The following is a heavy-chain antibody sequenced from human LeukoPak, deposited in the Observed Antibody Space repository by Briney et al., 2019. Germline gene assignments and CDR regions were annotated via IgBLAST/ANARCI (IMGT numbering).Heavy chain of an antibody. CDR2: INQDQNEI. V-gene: IGHV3-7*01. J-gene: IGHJ4*02. CDR1: GFTFSSYW. CDR3: ARDSRYCSGGNCHLRFDY. Sequence: PGGSLRLSCAASGFTFSSYWMTWVRQAPGKGLEWVASINQDQNEIHYVDSVRGRFTISRDNAKNSLYLQMNSLRAEDTAVYYCARDSRYCSGGNCHLRFDYWGQGILVIVSS. D-gene: IGHD2-15*01.